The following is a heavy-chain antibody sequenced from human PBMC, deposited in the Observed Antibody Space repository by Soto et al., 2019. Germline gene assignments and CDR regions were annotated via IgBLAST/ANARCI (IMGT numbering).Heavy chain of an antibody. Sequence: GESLKISCDGSGYSFTIYCISLVRQMPGKGLEWMGRIDPSDSYTNYSPSFQGHVTISADKSISTAYLQWSSLKASDTAMYYCARQGATAVLYNWFDPWGQGTLVTVSS. V-gene: IGHV5-10-1*01. CDR1: GYSFTIYC. CDR3: ARQGATAVLYNWFDP. CDR2: IDPSDSYT. J-gene: IGHJ5*02. D-gene: IGHD1-26*01.